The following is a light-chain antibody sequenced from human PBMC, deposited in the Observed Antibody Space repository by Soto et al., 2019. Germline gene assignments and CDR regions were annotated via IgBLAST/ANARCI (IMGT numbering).Light chain of an antibody. Sequence: EIVLTQSPGTLSLSPGERATLSCRASQSVSSSYLAWYQQKPGQAPRILIYGASSRATGIPDRFSGSGSGTDXXLTXXRLEPEDFAVYYCQQYGSSPTFGGGTKVEIK. CDR2: GAS. CDR1: QSVSSSY. V-gene: IGKV3-20*01. CDR3: QQYGSSPT. J-gene: IGKJ4*01.